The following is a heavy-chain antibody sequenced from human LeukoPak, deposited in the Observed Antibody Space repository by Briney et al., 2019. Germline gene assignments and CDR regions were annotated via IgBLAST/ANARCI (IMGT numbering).Heavy chain of an antibody. J-gene: IGHJ4*02. Sequence: GGSLRLSCAASGFTFSSYGMHWVRQAPGKGLEWVAVIWYDGNNKYFADSVKGRFTISRDNSKNTLYLQMNSLRAEDTAVYYCARGRGITGTTWYFDYWGQGTLVTVSS. CDR3: ARGRGITGTTWYFDY. D-gene: IGHD1-20*01. CDR1: GFTFSSYG. CDR2: IWYDGNNK. V-gene: IGHV3-33*01.